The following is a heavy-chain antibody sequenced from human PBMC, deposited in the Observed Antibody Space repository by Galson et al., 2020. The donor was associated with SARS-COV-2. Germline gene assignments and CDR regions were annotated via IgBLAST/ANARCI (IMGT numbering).Heavy chain of an antibody. D-gene: IGHD6-13*01. J-gene: IGHJ4*02. CDR3: AKVAGGYSAIWDGNFDC. V-gene: IGHV3-43D*04. Sequence: GGSLRLSCAAPGFTFDDFAMHWVRQAPGKGLEWVALISWDGDTTKYADSVKVRFIISRDNRKSSLYLQMKSLRPDDTAFYYCAKVAGGYSAIWDGNFDCWGQGTLVSVS. CDR1: GFTFDDFA. CDR2: ISWDGDTT.